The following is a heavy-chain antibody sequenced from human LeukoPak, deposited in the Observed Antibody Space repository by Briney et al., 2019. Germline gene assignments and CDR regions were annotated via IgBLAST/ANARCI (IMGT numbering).Heavy chain of an antibody. V-gene: IGHV3-30*02. CDR3: AKDFWSSSNYFDY. CDR1: GFSFSNYD. Sequence: GGSLRLSCAASGFSFSNYDMHWVRQAPGKGLEWVAFIRYDGSNKYYADSVKGRFTISRDNPKNTLYLQMNSLRAEDTAVYYCAKDFWSSSNYFDYWGQGTLVTVSS. CDR2: IRYDGSNK. J-gene: IGHJ4*02. D-gene: IGHD6-6*01.